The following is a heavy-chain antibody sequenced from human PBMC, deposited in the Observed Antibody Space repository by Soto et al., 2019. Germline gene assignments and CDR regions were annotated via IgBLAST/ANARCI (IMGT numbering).Heavy chain of an antibody. Sequence: PSEPLSLTCTASGGSISSYYWSWIRQPAGKGLEWIGRIYTRGSTNYNPSLKSRVTMSVDTSKNQFSLKLSSVTAADTAVYYCARDGVGGRPPYYYYGMDAWGQGTTVTVS. CDR3: ARDGVGGRPPYYYYGMDA. D-gene: IGHD2-8*01. CDR1: GGSISSYY. J-gene: IGHJ6*02. CDR2: IYTRGST. V-gene: IGHV4-4*07.